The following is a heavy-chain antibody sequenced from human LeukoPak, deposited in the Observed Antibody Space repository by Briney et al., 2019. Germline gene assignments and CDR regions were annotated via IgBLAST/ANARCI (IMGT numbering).Heavy chain of an antibody. CDR1: GFTFSDYY. D-gene: IGHD2-2*01. CDR2: ISSSSTI. V-gene: IGHV3-69-1*01. Sequence: GGSLRLSCAASGFTFSDYYTNWDRQAPGKGLEWVSSISSSSTIYYADSVKGRFTISRDNAKNSLYLQMNSLRAEDTAVYYCARAADIVVVPAAMQWYFQHWGQGTLVTVSS. CDR3: ARAADIVVVPAAMQWYFQH. J-gene: IGHJ1*01.